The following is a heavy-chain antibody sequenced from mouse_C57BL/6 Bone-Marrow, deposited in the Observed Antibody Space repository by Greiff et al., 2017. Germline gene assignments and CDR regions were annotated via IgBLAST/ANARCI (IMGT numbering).Heavy chain of an antibody. V-gene: IGHV14-2*01. CDR2: IDPEDGDT. CDR3: SRSLIYYDTIY. CDR1: GFNFKDYY. J-gene: IGHJ2*01. D-gene: IGHD1-1*01. Sequence: VQLQQSGAELVKPGASVKLSCTASGFNFKDYYIHWVKQRTEQGLEWIGRIDPEDGDTKYAPKFQDKATITVDTSSITAYLQLSSLTSEDTAVYYCSRSLIYYDTIYWDQGTPLTVSS.